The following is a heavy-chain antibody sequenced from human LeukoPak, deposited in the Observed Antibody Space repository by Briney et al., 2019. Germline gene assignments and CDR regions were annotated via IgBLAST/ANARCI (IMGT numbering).Heavy chain of an antibody. CDR2: FNRGGST. D-gene: IGHD3-16*01. J-gene: IGHJ3*02. V-gene: IGHV4-38-2*01. CDR1: GYSIRNGYS. Sequence: TSETLSLTCGVSGYSIRNGYSWDWIRQTPGKGLEMIGSFNRGGSTTYNPSLRSRVTISLVTSKNAFSLRLRSVTAADTAVYYCARFDYVCETHGMDAFDIWGHGTMVTVSS. CDR3: ARFDYVCETHGMDAFDI.